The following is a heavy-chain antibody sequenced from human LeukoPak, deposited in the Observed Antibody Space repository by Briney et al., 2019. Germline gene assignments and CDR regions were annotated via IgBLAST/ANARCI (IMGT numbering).Heavy chain of an antibody. D-gene: IGHD6-19*01. CDR3: AREVGAVAGSLDY. Sequence: GGSLRLSCAASGSTFRNYVIHWVRQAPGKGLEWVAVTSSDLNVKLYADSVKGRFTISRDNSRSTLYLQMNSLRAEDTAVYYCAREVGAVAGSLDYWGQGTLVTVSS. V-gene: IGHV3-30-3*01. CDR1: GSTFRNYV. CDR2: TSSDLNVK. J-gene: IGHJ4*02.